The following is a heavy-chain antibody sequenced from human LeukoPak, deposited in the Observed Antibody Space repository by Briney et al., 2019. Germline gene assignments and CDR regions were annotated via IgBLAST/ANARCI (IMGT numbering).Heavy chain of an antibody. Sequence: GGSLRLSCAASGFTFSSYAMSWVRQAAGKGLEGFSAIGGSGGSTDYADSVKGRFTISRDNAKNSLYLQMNRLRAEDTAVYYCARGGCSSGWLGYYFDYWGQGTLVTVSS. J-gene: IGHJ4*02. V-gene: IGHV3-23*01. CDR3: ARGGCSSGWLGYYFDY. D-gene: IGHD6-19*01. CDR1: GFTFSSYA. CDR2: IGGSGGST.